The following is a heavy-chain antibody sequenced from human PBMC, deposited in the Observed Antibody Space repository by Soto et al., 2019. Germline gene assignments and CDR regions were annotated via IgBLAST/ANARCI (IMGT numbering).Heavy chain of an antibody. Sequence: PSETLSLTCTVSGDSISSYYWSWIRQPPGKGLEWIGYIYYSGSTNYNPSLKSRVTISVDTSKNQFSLKLSSVTAADTAVYYCAREAGAKQWFDYWGQGTLVTVSS. CDR2: IYYSGST. D-gene: IGHD2-8*01. CDR1: GDSISSYY. J-gene: IGHJ4*02. CDR3: AREAGAKQWFDY. V-gene: IGHV4-59*01.